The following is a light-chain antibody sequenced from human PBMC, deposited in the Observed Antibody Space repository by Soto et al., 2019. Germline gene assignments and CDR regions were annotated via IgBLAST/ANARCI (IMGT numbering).Light chain of an antibody. Sequence: QSVLTQPASVSGSPGQSITISCTGTSSDVGGYNSVSWYRQDPGKAPKLMIYEVSNRPSGVSNRFSGSKSGNTASLTISGLQAEDEADYYCSSYTSSSTTVFGTGTKVTVL. J-gene: IGLJ1*01. CDR1: SSDVGGYNS. V-gene: IGLV2-14*01. CDR2: EVS. CDR3: SSYTSSSTTV.